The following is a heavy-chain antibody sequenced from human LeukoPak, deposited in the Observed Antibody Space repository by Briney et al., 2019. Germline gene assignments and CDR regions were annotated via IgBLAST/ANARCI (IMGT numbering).Heavy chain of an antibody. CDR1: GGSISSGSYY. V-gene: IGHV4-61*02. Sequence: SETLSLTCTVSGGSISSGSYYWSWIRQPAGKGLEWIGRLYTSGSTNYNPSLKSRVTISVDTSKNQFSLKLSSVTAADTAVYYCARTTYYYDSSGYWVFDYWGQGTLVTVSS. CDR2: LYTSGST. CDR3: ARTTYYYDSSGYWVFDY. D-gene: IGHD3-22*01. J-gene: IGHJ4*02.